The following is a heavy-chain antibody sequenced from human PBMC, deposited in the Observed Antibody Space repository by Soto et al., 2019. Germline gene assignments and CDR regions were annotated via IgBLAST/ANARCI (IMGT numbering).Heavy chain of an antibody. CDR3: AGTMVRDPGMFDY. Sequence: QVQLQESGPGLVKPSETLSLTCTVSGGSISSYYWSWIRQPPGKGLEWIGYIYYSGSTNYNPSLKSRVTISVDTSKNQFSLKLSSVTAADTAVYYCAGTMVRDPGMFDYWGQGTLVTVSS. J-gene: IGHJ4*02. V-gene: IGHV4-59*01. D-gene: IGHD3-10*01. CDR1: GGSISSYY. CDR2: IYYSGST.